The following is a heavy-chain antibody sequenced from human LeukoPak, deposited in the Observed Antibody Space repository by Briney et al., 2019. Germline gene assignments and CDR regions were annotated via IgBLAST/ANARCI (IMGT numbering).Heavy chain of an antibody. CDR3: ARLGDIVATIGSGFDY. CDR2: IYYSGST. CDR1: GGSISSSSYY. V-gene: IGHV4-39*01. J-gene: IGHJ4*02. D-gene: IGHD5-12*01. Sequence: PSETLSLTCTVSGGSISSSSYYWGWIRQPPGKGLEWIGSIYYSGSTYYNPSLKSRVTISVDTSKNQFSLKLSSVTAADTAVYYCARLGDIVATIGSGFDYWGQGTLVTVSS.